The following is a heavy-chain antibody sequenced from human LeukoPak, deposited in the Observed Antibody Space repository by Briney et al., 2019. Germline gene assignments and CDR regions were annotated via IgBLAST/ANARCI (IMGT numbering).Heavy chain of an antibody. D-gene: IGHD5-24*01. Sequence: PSETLSLTCTVSGGSISSGGYYWSWIRQHPGKGLEWIGYIYYSGSTNYNPSLKSRVTISVDTSKNQFSLKLSSVTAADTAVYYCARSRRWLQFFRWGQGTLVTVSS. CDR3: ARSRRWLQFFR. CDR1: GGSISSGGYY. V-gene: IGHV4-31*03. CDR2: IYYSGST. J-gene: IGHJ4*02.